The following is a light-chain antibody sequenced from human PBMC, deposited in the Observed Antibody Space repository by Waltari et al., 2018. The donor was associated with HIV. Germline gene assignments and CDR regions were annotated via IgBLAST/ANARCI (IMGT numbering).Light chain of an antibody. CDR1: TSNIGNNY. Sequence: QSVLTQPPSVSAAPGQKVTISCSGGTSNIGNNYVSWYQQLPGTAPKLRIYENNKRPSGIPDRFSGSKSGTSATLGITGLQTGDEADYYCATWDSNLSAWVFGGGTKLTVL. V-gene: IGLV1-51*02. CDR2: ENN. CDR3: ATWDSNLSAWV. J-gene: IGLJ3*02.